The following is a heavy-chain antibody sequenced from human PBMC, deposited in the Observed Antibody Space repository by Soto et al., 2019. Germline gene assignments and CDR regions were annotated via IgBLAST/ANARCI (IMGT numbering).Heavy chain of an antibody. J-gene: IGHJ4*02. CDR2: TNAGNGNT. CDR3: ASAAYYYYRRRSYPGDY. CDR1: GYTFSSYA. V-gene: IGHV1-3*01. D-gene: IGHD3-22*01. Sequence: GASVKVSCKASGYTFSSYAMHWVRQAPGQRLEWMGWTNAGNGNTKYSQKFQGRVTITRDTSASTAYMEVSSLRSEDTAVYYCASAAYYYYRRRSYPGDYWGQGSLVTVSS.